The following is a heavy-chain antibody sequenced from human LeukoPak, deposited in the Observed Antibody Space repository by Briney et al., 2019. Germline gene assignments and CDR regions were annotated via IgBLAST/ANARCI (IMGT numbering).Heavy chain of an antibody. J-gene: IGHJ4*02. CDR3: ATGASKVTRDFANY. Sequence: GEALKISCKASGYSFTNYWISWVRQMPGKGLEWMGRIDPSDSYTTYSPSFEGHVTISVDKSISTAFLQWHSLKASDSAMYYCATGASKVTRDFANYWGQGTQVAVSS. V-gene: IGHV5-10-1*01. CDR1: GYSFTNYW. CDR2: IDPSDSYT. D-gene: IGHD4-17*01.